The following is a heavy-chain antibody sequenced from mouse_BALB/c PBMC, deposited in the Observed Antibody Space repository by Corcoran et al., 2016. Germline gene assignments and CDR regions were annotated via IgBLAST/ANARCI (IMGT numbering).Heavy chain of an antibody. CDR3: AREPYAMDY. CDR1: GYTFTNYG. J-gene: IGHJ4*01. V-gene: IGHV9-1*02. CDR2: INTYTGEP. Sequence: QIQLVQSGPALKKPGETVKISCKASGYTFTNYGMNWVEQAPGKGLKWMGWINTYTGEPTYADDFKGRFAFSLETSASTAYLQINNLKNEDMATYFCAREPYAMDYWGQGTSVTVSS.